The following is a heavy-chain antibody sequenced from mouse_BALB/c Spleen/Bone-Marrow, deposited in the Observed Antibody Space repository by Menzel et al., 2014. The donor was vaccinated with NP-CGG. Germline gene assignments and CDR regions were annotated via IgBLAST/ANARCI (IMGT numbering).Heavy chain of an antibody. CDR1: GFNIXDTY. CDR2: IDPANGNT. D-gene: IGHD2-14*01. Sequence: VQLQQSGAELVKPGASVKLSCTASGFNIXDTYMHWVKQRPEQGLEWIGRIDPANGNTKYDPKFQGKATITADTSSNPAYLQPSSLTSEDTAVYYCASYRYAWYFDVWGAGTTVTVSS. CDR3: ASYRYAWYFDV. V-gene: IGHV14-3*02. J-gene: IGHJ1*01.